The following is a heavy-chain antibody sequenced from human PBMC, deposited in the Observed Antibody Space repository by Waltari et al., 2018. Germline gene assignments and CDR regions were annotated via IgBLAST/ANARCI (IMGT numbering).Heavy chain of an antibody. CDR1: GGTFSSYA. J-gene: IGHJ4*02. V-gene: IGHV1-69*13. CDR3: ARDPEMATNNWGDY. CDR2: IIPSFGTA. D-gene: IGHD5-12*01. Sequence: QVQLVQSGAEVKKPGSSVKVSCKASGGTFSSYAISWVRQAPGQGLEWMGRIIPSFGTANYAQKFQGRVTITADKSTSTAYMELSSLRSEDTAVYYCARDPEMATNNWGDYWGQGTLVTVSS.